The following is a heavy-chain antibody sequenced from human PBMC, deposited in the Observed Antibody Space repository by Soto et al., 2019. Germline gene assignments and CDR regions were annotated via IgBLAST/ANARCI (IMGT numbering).Heavy chain of an antibody. D-gene: IGHD3-22*01. CDR2: IIPMFGTA. CDR3: ATSYSSGYYYVDY. V-gene: IGHV1-69*13. Sequence: SVKFSCKASRAPFSSYAISWVRQAPGQGLEWIGGIIPMFGTANYAQNLQGKVTITADESTSTAYMELRSLRSEDTAVYYCATSYSSGYYYVDYWGQGSLVTVSS. CDR1: RAPFSSYA. J-gene: IGHJ4*02.